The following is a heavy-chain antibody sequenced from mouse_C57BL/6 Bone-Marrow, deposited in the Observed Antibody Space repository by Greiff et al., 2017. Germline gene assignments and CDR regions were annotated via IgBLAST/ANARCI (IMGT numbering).Heavy chain of an antibody. CDR1: GYTFTSYG. V-gene: IGHV1-81*01. Sequence: VQLQQSGAELARPGASVKLSCKASGYTFTSYGISWVKQRTGQGLEWIGEIYPRSGNTYYNEKFKGKATLTADKSSSTAYMALRSLTSEDSAVYFCASFYYDYEGWYFDVWGTGTTVTVSS. J-gene: IGHJ1*03. CDR3: ASFYYDYEGWYFDV. CDR2: IYPRSGNT. D-gene: IGHD2-4*01.